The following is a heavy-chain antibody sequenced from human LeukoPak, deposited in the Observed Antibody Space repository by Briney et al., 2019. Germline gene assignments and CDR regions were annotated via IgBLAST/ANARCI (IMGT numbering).Heavy chain of an antibody. CDR2: IRSKANSYAT. CDR3: AKDGNPYRYFDY. CDR1: GFTFSGSA. V-gene: IGHV3-73*01. D-gene: IGHD1-14*01. J-gene: IGHJ4*02. Sequence: GGSLKLSCAASGFTFSGSAMHWVRQASGKGLEWVGRIRSKANSYATAYAASVKGRFTISRDDSKNTLYLQMNSLRAEDTAVYYCAKDGNPYRYFDYWGQGTLVTVSS.